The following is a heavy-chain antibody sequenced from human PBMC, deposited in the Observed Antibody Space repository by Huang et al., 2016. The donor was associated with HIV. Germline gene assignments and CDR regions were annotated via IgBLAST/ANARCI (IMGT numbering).Heavy chain of an antibody. CDR2: INPKRGGT. Sequence: QVQLVQSGAEVKNPGASVRVSCKASGYTFTDSNIHWVRQAPGQGLEWRGWINPKRGGTNYAQRFQGRITMTRDTTISKVHMDLRRIQSDDTAVYFCARDWSFGSSTSPADWGQGTLVTVSS. D-gene: IGHD6-6*01. CDR3: ARDWSFGSSTSPAD. J-gene: IGHJ4*02. CDR1: GYTFTDSN. V-gene: IGHV1-2*02.